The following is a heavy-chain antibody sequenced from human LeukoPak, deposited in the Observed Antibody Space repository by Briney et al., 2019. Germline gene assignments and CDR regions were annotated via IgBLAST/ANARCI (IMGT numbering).Heavy chain of an antibody. J-gene: IGHJ6*02. D-gene: IGHD3-3*01. V-gene: IGHV1-18*01. CDR3: AREIYYDFWSGYPYYYYGMDV. CDR2: ISAYNGNT. Sequence: ASVKVSCKASGYTFTSYGISWVRQASGQGLEWMGWISAYNGNTNYAQKLQGRVTMTTDTSTSTAYMELRSLRSEDTAVYYCAREIYYDFWSGYPYYYYGMDVWGQGTTVTVSS. CDR1: GYTFTSYG.